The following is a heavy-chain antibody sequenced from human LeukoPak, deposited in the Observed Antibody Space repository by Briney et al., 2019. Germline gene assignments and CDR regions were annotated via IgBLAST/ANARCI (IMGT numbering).Heavy chain of an antibody. V-gene: IGHV4-59*01. CDR1: GGSFSGYY. Sequence: PSETLSLTCAVYGGSFSGYYWSWIRQPPGKGLEWIGYIYYSGSTNYNPSLKSRVTISVDTSKNQFSLKLSSVTAADTAVYYCARDPGYYDSSGYIQDAFDIWGQGTMVTVSS. CDR3: ARDPGYYDSSGYIQDAFDI. J-gene: IGHJ3*02. CDR2: IYYSGST. D-gene: IGHD3-22*01.